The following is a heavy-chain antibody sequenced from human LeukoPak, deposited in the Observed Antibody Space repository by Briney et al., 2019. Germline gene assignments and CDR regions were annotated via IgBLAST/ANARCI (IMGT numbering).Heavy chain of an antibody. Sequence: SETLSLTCTVSGGSISSYYWSWIRQPPGKGLEWIGYIYYSGSTNYNPSLKSRVTISVDTSKNQFSLKLSSVTAADTAVYYCARDPLYGGLKDYWGQGTLVTVSS. CDR2: IYYSGST. CDR1: GGSISSYY. J-gene: IGHJ4*02. CDR3: ARDPLYGGLKDY. V-gene: IGHV4-59*01. D-gene: IGHD2-2*02.